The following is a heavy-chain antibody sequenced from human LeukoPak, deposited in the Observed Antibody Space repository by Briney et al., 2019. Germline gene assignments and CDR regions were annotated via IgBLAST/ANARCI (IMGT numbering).Heavy chain of an antibody. J-gene: IGHJ6*03. CDR2: MNPNSGNT. CDR3: ARVSGYSYAFTMDV. Sequence: HGASVKVSCKASGYTFTSYDINWVRQATGQGLEWMGWMNPNSGNTGYAQKFQGRVTITRNTSISTAYMELSSLRSEDTAVYYCARVSGYSYAFTMDVWGKGTTVTVSS. CDR1: GYTFTSYD. D-gene: IGHD5-18*01. V-gene: IGHV1-8*03.